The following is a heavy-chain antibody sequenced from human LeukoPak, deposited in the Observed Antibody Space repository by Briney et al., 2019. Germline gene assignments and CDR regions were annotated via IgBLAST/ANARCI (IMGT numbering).Heavy chain of an antibody. Sequence: ASVKVSCKASGYSFTGYYMHWVRQAPGQGLEWMGRINPNSGGTDYAQNFQGRVTMTRDTSITTAYMELSRLRSDDTAVYHCARLASGSSPFDYWGQGTLVTVSS. J-gene: IGHJ4*02. CDR3: ARLASGSSPFDY. CDR1: GYSFTGYY. CDR2: INPNSGGT. V-gene: IGHV1-2*06. D-gene: IGHD3-10*01.